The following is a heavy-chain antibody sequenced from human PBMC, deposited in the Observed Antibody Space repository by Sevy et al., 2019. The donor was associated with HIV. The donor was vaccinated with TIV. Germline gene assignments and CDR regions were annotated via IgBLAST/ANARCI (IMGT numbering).Heavy chain of an antibody. D-gene: IGHD6-13*01. CDR3: ARGRPGYSTSWYVY. Sequence: GGSLRLSCAASGFTFSSYGMHWVRQAPDKGLEWVAVIWFDGSDKYYADSVKGRFTISRGNSQNTVYLQMNSLRVEDTAIYYCARGRPGYSTSWYVYWGQGTLVTVSS. CDR1: GFTFSSYG. J-gene: IGHJ4*02. V-gene: IGHV3-33*01. CDR2: IWFDGSDK.